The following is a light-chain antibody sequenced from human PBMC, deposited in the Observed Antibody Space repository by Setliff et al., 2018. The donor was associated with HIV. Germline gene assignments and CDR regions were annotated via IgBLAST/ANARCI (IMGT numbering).Light chain of an antibody. V-gene: IGLV2-14*03. CDR2: DVT. CDR1: SSDVGGYNY. CDR3: AAWDDSLNSYV. J-gene: IGLJ1*01. Sequence: QSALTQPASVSGSPGQSITISCTGTSSDVGGYNYVSWYQQHPGKAPKLMIYDVTNRPSGVPDRLSGSKSGTTASLAISGLQSGDEADYYCAAWDDSLNSYVFGSGTKVTVL.